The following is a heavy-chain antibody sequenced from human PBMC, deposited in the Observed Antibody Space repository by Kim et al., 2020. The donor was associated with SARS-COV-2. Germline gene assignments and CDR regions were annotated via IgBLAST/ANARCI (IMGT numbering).Heavy chain of an antibody. D-gene: IGHD2-2*01. J-gene: IGHJ4*02. V-gene: IGHV3-23*01. Sequence: GGSLRLSCAASGFTFSTYAMSWVRQAPGKGLEWVSTIGGSGGGTYYADSVKGRFTISRDNSKNTLYLQMNSLRAEDTAVYYCAKNGGDYHCDSSSCRYYFDYWGQGTLVTVSS. CDR3: AKNGGDYHCDSSSCRYYFDY. CDR1: GFTFSTYA. CDR2: IGGSGGGT.